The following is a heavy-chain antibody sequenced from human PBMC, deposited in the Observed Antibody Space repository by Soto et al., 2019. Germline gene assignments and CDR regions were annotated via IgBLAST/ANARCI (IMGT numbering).Heavy chain of an antibody. Sequence: EVQLLESGGGLVQPGGSLRLSCAASGFTFSSYAMNWVRQAPGKGLEWVSTISGSGGSTYYADSVKGRFTIPRDNSKNTLYLQMNSLRTEDTAVYFCAKGRRYCSGGSCYFDYWGLGTLVTVSS. J-gene: IGHJ4*02. CDR1: GFTFSSYA. V-gene: IGHV3-23*01. CDR2: ISGSGGST. D-gene: IGHD2-15*01. CDR3: AKGRRYCSGGSCYFDY.